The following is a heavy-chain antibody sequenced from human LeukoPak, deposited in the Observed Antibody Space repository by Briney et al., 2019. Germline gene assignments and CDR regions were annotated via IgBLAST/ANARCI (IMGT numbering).Heavy chain of an antibody. V-gene: IGHV3-13*01. Sequence: GGSLRLSCAASGFTFGSYDMHWVRQATGKGLEWVSAIGTAGDTYYPGSVKGRFTISRENAKNSLYLQMNSLRAGDTAVYYCARDGGYYYGMDVWGQGTTVTVSS. CDR3: ARDGGYYYGMDV. CDR1: GFTFGSYD. J-gene: IGHJ6*02. CDR2: IGTAGDT.